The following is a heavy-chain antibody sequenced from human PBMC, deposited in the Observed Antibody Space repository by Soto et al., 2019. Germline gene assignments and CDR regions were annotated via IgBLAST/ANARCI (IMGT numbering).Heavy chain of an antibody. CDR1: GFKFSDYH. D-gene: IGHD3-3*01. V-gene: IGHV3-11*06. Sequence: QVQLVQSGGGLVEPGGSLRLSCAASGFKFSDYHMTWIRQAQGKGLEWISYISSSGTYTTYTDSVKGRFTVSRDNAKSSLYLPMNSLRGEDTAVYYCAFVAPTIFGAQFHHNLVDVWGQGNTVTVAS. J-gene: IGHJ6*02. CDR3: AFVAPTIFGAQFHHNLVDV. CDR2: ISSSGTYT.